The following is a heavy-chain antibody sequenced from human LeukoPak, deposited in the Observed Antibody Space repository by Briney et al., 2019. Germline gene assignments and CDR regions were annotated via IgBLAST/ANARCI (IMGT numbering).Heavy chain of an antibody. J-gene: IGHJ3*02. CDR3: ARVRSNSITMVRGVIITGAFDI. CDR1: GGSVSSGSYY. CDR2: IYYSGST. Sequence: PSETLSLTCTVSGGSVSSGSYYWSWIRQPPGKGLEWIGYIYYSGSTNYNPSLKSRVTISVDTSKNQFSLKLSSVTAADTAVHYCARVRSNSITMVRGVIITGAFDIWGQGTMVTVSS. V-gene: IGHV4-61*01. D-gene: IGHD3-10*01.